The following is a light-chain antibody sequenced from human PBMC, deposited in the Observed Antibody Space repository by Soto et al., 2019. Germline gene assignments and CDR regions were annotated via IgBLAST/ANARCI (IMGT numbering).Light chain of an antibody. CDR1: QSITNY. CDR3: QQSNSSPPT. J-gene: IGKJ4*01. V-gene: IGKV1-39*01. Sequence: DIQMTQSPSALSASVGDRVTITCRASQSITNYLNWYQHKPGQAPNLLIYAASTLQAGVPSRFRFSGSWKDLTLTISSLQPEDFATYFCQQSNSSPPTVGGGPKVDIK. CDR2: AAS.